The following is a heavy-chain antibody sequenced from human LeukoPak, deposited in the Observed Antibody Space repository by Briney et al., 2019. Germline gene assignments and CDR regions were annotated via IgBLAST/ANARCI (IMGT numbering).Heavy chain of an antibody. CDR2: ISNNGGYT. D-gene: IGHD2-15*01. CDR1: GFTFSAYA. V-gene: IGHV3-23*01. Sequence: GGSLRLSCAASGFTFSAYAVRWVRQAPGKGLEWVSAISNNGGYTYYADSVQGRFTISRDNSKSTLCLQMNSLRAEDTAVYYCAKQLGYCSDGSCYFPYWGQGTLVTVSS. CDR3: AKQLGYCSDGSCYFPY. J-gene: IGHJ4*02.